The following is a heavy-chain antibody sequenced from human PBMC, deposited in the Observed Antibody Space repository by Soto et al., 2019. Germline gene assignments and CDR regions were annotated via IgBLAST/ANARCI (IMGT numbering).Heavy chain of an antibody. D-gene: IGHD2-2*01. J-gene: IGHJ4*02. CDR2: IYYSGST. Sequence: TLSLTCTVSGGSISSGDYYWSWIRQPPGKGLEWIGYIYYSGSTYYNPSLKSRVTISVDTSKNQFSLKLSSVTAADTAVYYCARSVLVPAATDYWGQGTLVTVSS. V-gene: IGHV4-30-4*01. CDR3: ARSVLVPAATDY. CDR1: GGSISSGDYY.